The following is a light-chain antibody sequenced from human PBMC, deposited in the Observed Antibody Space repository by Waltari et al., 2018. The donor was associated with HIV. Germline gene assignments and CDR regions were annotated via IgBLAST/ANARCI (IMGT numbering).Light chain of an antibody. CDR1: RSNLVSDP. CDR3: AAWDDTLNGPV. J-gene: IGLJ3*02. V-gene: IGLV1-44*01. CDR2: RNN. Sequence: SVLPPPPSAPGTPGQSVTTPCPGSRSNLVSDPVNWYPHLPGTAPTLLIYRNNERPSGVPDRFSGSKSGTSASLAISGRQSEDEADYYCAAWDDTLNGPVFGGGTKLTVL.